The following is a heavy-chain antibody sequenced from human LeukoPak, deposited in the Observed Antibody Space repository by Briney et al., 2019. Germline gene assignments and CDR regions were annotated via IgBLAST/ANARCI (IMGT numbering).Heavy chain of an antibody. CDR2: MNPDSGNR. CDR3: AKAPVTSCRGAFCYPFDS. Sequence: GASVKVSCKASGYTFTSYDINWVRQATGQGLEWMGWMNPDSGNRGSAQKFQGRVTMTRDMSTSTVYMELSSLRSEDTAVYYCAKAPVTSCRGAFCYPFDSWGQGTLVTVSS. D-gene: IGHD2-15*01. CDR1: GYTFTSYD. J-gene: IGHJ4*02. V-gene: IGHV1-8*01.